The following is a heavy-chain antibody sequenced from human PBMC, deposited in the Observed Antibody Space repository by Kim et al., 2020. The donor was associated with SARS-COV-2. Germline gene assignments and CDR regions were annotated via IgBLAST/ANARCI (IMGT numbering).Heavy chain of an antibody. CDR3: ARWEGGSSLFYYYYGMDV. CDR2: ISAYNGNT. Sequence: ASVKVSCKASGYTFTSYGISWVRQAPGQGLEWMGWISAYNGNTNYAQKLKGRVTMTTDTSTSTAYMELRSLRSDDTAVYYCARWEGGSSLFYYYYGMDVWGQGTTVTVSS. CDR1: GYTFTSYG. V-gene: IGHV1-18*01. J-gene: IGHJ6*02. D-gene: IGHD1-26*01.